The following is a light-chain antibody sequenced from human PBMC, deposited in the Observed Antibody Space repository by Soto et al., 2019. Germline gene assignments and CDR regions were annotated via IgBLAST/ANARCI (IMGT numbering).Light chain of an antibody. CDR2: KAS. Sequence: DIQMTQSPSTLSASVGDRVTITCRASQSISSWLAWYQHKPGKAPKLLIYKASSLESGVPSRFSGSGSGTEFTLTISTLQPEYFASYYCLQYNSHSWTFGQGTKVEIK. CDR3: LQYNSHSWT. CDR1: QSISSW. V-gene: IGKV1-5*03. J-gene: IGKJ1*01.